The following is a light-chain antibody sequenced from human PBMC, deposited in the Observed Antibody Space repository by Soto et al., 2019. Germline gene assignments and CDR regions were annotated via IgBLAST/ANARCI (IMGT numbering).Light chain of an antibody. CDR1: NYNVGSYY. CDR2: RAN. V-gene: IGLV1-47*01. Sequence: QAVVTQPPSASGTPGQRVTISCSGSNYNVGSYYVYWYQQLPGTAPKLLIYRANQRPSGVPDRFSGSKSGTSASLAISGLRSEDEADYYCASWDDSLSGVVFGGGTKLTVL. CDR3: ASWDDSLSGVV. J-gene: IGLJ2*01.